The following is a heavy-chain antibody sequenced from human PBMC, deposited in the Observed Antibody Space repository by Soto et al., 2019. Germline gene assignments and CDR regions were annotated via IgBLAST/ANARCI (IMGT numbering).Heavy chain of an antibody. CDR3: ARGYCSSTSCYESDY. D-gene: IGHD2-2*01. CDR2: IYYSGNT. Sequence: SETLSLTCTVSSGSISSYYWNWIRQPPGKGLEWIGSIYYSGNTNYSPSLKSRVTISVDTSKKQFSLNLTSVTAADTAMYYCARGYCSSTSCYESDYWGTGALVTVSS. J-gene: IGHJ4*02. CDR1: SGSISSYY. V-gene: IGHV4-59*01.